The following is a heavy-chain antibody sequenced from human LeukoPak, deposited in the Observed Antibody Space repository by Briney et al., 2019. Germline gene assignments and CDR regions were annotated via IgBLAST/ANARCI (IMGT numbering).Heavy chain of an antibody. D-gene: IGHD6-13*01. J-gene: IGHJ4*02. Sequence: EASVKVSCKASGYTFTGYYMHWVRQAPGQGLEWMGWINPNSGGTNYAQKFQGRVTMTTDTSTSTAYMELRSLRSDDTAVYYCASGQQLVRLDYWGQGTLVTVSS. V-gene: IGHV1-2*02. CDR3: ASGQQLVRLDY. CDR1: GYTFTGYY. CDR2: INPNSGGT.